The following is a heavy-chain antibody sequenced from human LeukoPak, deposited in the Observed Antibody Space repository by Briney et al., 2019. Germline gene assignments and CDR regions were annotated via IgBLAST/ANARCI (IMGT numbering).Heavy chain of an antibody. CDR3: ASSYYYDSSGYTDDY. CDR1: GGSISSYY. J-gene: IGHJ4*02. CDR2: IYTSGST. D-gene: IGHD3-22*01. Sequence: PSETLSLTCTVSGGSISSYYWSWIQQPAGKGLEWIGRIYTSGSTNYNPSLKRRVTMSVDTSKNQFSLKLSSVTAADTAVYYCASSYYYDSSGYTDDYWGKGTLVTVSS. V-gene: IGHV4-4*07.